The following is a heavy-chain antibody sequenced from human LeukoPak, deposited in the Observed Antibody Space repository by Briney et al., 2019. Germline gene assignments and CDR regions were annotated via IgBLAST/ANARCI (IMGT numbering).Heavy chain of an antibody. CDR2: ISRSGDST. CDR3: SFERARCGRGSGWRLFDY. V-gene: IGHV3-23*01. D-gene: IGHD6-19*01. Sequence: GASLRLSCAASGFTFSTYAMTWVRQAPGKGLGWVSGISRSGDSTYYEDSVKGRFTTSRDNSKNTMYLQMNSLRAEDTAVYYCSFERARCGRGSGWRLFDYRGQGTLVTVSS. J-gene: IGHJ4*02. CDR1: GFTFSTYA.